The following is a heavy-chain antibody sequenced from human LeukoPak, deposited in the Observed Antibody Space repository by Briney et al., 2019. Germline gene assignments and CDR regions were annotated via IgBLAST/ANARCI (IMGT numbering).Heavy chain of an antibody. CDR1: GFTFSSYA. CDR2: ISGSGGST. CDR3: AKDIVVVPAATALWDY. V-gene: IGHV3-23*01. J-gene: IGHJ4*02. D-gene: IGHD2-2*01. Sequence: GGSLRLSCAASGFTFSSYAMSWVRQAPGKGLEWVSGISGSGGSTNYADSVKGRFTISRDNSKNTLYLQMNSLRAEDTAIYYCAKDIVVVPAATALWDYWGQGTLVTVSS.